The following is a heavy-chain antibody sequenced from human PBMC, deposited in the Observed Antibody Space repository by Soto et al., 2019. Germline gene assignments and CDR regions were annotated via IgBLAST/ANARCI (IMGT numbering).Heavy chain of an antibody. CDR1: GFTFSIYS. D-gene: IGHD3-9*01. V-gene: IGHV3-23*01. CDR2: ISGSGGST. J-gene: IGHJ6*04. CDR3: AKVVKYDVLTGYYKGPDYYGMDV. Sequence: QLLESGGGLVQPGGSLRLSCAASGFTFSIYSMNWVRQAPGKGLEWVSLISGSGGSTHYADSVEGRFTISRDNSKNTLYLEMDSLRAGDTAVYYCAKVVKYDVLTGYYKGPDYYGMDVWGKGTTVTVSS.